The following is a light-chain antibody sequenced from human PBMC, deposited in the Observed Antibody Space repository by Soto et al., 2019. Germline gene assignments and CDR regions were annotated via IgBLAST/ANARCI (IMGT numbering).Light chain of an antibody. CDR2: DAS. J-gene: IGKJ5*01. V-gene: IGKV3D-15*01. CDR1: QSVSSSY. CDR3: QQYNNWPPIT. Sequence: VVMTHSPDTLSLSPGERSTLSGRAIQSVSSSYLAWYQQKPGQAPRLLIYDASSRATGIPDRFSGGGSGTDFTLTISSLQSEDFAVYYCQQYNNWPPITFGQGTRLEIK.